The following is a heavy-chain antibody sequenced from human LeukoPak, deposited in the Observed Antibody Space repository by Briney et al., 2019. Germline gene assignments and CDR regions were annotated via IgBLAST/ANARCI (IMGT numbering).Heavy chain of an antibody. Sequence: SETLSLTCTVSGGFISSYFCSWIRQPAGKGLEWIGRIDTSGSINYNPSLKSRVTMSVDRSKNQFSLKLRSVTAADTAVYYCARVGSLSRGRNWVDPWGQGTLVIVS. CDR2: IDTSGSI. J-gene: IGHJ5*02. CDR1: GGFISSYF. CDR3: ARVGSLSRGRNWVDP. D-gene: IGHD2-15*01. V-gene: IGHV4-4*07.